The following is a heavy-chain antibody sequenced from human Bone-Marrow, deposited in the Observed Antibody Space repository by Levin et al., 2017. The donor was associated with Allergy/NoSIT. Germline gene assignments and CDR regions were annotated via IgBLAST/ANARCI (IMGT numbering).Heavy chain of an antibody. J-gene: IGHJ5*02. Sequence: SETLSLTCTVSGASTNSGNYYWNWIRHRPGEGLEWIGNIYYTGMTNYNPSLKSRVTISLDTSKNQFSLRLSSLTAADTAGYYCATNRVPAALGAFDPWGQGTLVTVAS. CDR1: GASTNSGNYY. D-gene: IGHD3-16*01. CDR2: IYYTGMT. V-gene: IGHV4-31*03. CDR3: ATNRVPAALGAFDP.